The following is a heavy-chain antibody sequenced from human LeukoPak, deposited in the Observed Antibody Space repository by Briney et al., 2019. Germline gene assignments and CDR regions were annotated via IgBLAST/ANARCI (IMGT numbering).Heavy chain of an antibody. V-gene: IGHV1-2*02. J-gene: IGHJ3*02. CDR1: GYTFTGYY. CDR3: ARDLTTVKYAFDI. D-gene: IGHD4-17*01. Sequence: ASVKVSCKASGYTFTGYYMHWVRQAPGHGLEWMGWINPNSGGTNYAQKFQGRVTMTRDTSISTAYMELSRLRSDDTAVYYCARDLTTVKYAFDIWGQGTMVTVSS. CDR2: INPNSGGT.